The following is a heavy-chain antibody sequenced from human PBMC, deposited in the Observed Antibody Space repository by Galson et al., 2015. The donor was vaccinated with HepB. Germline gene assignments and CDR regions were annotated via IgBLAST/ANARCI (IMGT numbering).Heavy chain of an antibody. CDR1: GFTFSSYA. D-gene: IGHD6-13*01. J-gene: IGHJ4*02. Sequence: SLRLSCAASGFTFSSYAMSWVRQAPGKGLEWVSGISGDGGNTYTYTYYADSVKGRFTISRDSSKNTLLLQMNSLRAEDTAVYYCAKARSSLAAREDFDYWGQGTLVSVSS. V-gene: IGHV3-23*01. CDR2: ISGDGGNTYTYT. CDR3: AKARSSLAAREDFDY.